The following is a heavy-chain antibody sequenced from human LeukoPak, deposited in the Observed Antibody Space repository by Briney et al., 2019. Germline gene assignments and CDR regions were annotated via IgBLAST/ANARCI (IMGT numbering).Heavy chain of an antibody. Sequence: SETLSLTCTVSGGSISSSSYYWGWIRQPPGKGLEWIGSIYHSGSTNYNPSLKSRVTISVDKSKNQFSLKLSSVTAADTAVYYCASLGSWSPNDYFDYWGQGTLVTVSS. CDR1: GGSISSSSYY. V-gene: IGHV4-39*07. CDR2: IYHSGST. D-gene: IGHD6-13*01. CDR3: ASLGSWSPNDYFDY. J-gene: IGHJ4*02.